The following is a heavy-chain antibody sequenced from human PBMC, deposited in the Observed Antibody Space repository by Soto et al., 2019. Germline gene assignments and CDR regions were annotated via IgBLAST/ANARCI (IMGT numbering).Heavy chain of an antibody. J-gene: IGHJ2*01. Sequence: KGLKWVSSISGNGGSPYYADSVKGRFTISRDNSKNTLYLQMNSLRAEDTAVFFFQAEDGIRDTVPVSAFLLNRSSDL. CDR3: QAEDGIRDTVPVSAFLLNRSSDL. V-gene: IGHV3-23*01. CDR2: ISGNGGSP. D-gene: IGHD2-15*01.